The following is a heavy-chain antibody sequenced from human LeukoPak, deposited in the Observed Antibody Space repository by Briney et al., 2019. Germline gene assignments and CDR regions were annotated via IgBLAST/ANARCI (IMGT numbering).Heavy chain of an antibody. Sequence: SETLSLTCAVSGYSISSGYYWGWIRQPPGKGLEWIGSIYHSGSTYYNPSLKSRVTISVDTSKNQFSLKLSSVTAADTAVYYCARGGYYYDSNGYCSFDYWGQGTLVTVSS. J-gene: IGHJ4*02. CDR3: ARGGYYYDSNGYCSFDY. V-gene: IGHV4-38-2*01. CDR1: GYSISSGYY. D-gene: IGHD3-22*01. CDR2: IYHSGST.